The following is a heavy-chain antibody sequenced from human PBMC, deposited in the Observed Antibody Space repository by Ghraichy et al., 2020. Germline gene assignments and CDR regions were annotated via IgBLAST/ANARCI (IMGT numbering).Heavy chain of an antibody. J-gene: IGHJ4*02. CDR2: ISGSGGST. V-gene: IGHV3-23*01. CDR1: GFTFSSYA. Sequence: GGSLRLSCAASGFTFSSYAMSWVRQAPGKGLEWASVISGSGGSTYYADSVTGRFTISRDNSKNTLYLQMNSLRAEDTAVYYCAKLKGITVTNVIFDYWGQGTLVTVSS. D-gene: IGHD4-11*01. CDR3: AKLKGITVTNVIFDY.